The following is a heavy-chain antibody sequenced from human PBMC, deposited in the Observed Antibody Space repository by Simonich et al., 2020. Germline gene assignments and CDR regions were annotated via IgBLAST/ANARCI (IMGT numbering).Heavy chain of an antibody. D-gene: IGHD6-13*01. J-gene: IGHJ4*02. CDR1: GFTFSSYS. Sequence: EVQLVESGGGLVKPGGSLRLSCAASGFTFSSYSMNWVRQAPGKGVGGVSSISSSSSYIYYADSVKGRFTISRDNAKNSLYLQMNSLRAEDTAVYYCARDSSSWYYFDYWGQGTLVTVSS. CDR2: ISSSSSYI. V-gene: IGHV3-21*01. CDR3: ARDSSSWYYFDY.